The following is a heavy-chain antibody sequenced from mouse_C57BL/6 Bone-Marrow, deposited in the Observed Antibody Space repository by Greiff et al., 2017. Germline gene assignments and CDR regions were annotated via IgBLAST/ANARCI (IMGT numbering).Heavy chain of an antibody. CDR3: AKPPYGSSLPY. J-gene: IGHJ2*01. Sequence: QVHVKQPGAELVKPGASVKMSCKASGYTFTSYWITWVKQRPGQGLEWIGDIYPGSGSTNYNEKFKSKATLTVDTSSSTAYMQLSSLTSEDSAVYYCAKPPYGSSLPYWGQGTTLTVSS. D-gene: IGHD1-1*01. V-gene: IGHV1-55*01. CDR1: GYTFTSYW. CDR2: IYPGSGST.